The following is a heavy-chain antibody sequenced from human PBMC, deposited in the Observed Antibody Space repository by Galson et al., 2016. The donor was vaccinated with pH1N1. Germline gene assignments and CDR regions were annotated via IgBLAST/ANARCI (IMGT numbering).Heavy chain of an antibody. J-gene: IGHJ4*02. Sequence: SLRLSCAASGFPFSSHGMHWVRQAPGKGLEWLAFIRYEGRTKYYAAPVQGRSTTSRDNLANMVYLQMDSLRREDTAVYYCARDRVRSGSIQHPWTLDYWGQGILVTVS. CDR1: GFPFSSHG. CDR2: IRYEGRTK. D-gene: IGHD5-12*01. V-gene: IGHV3-30*02. CDR3: ARDRVRSGSIQHPWTLDY.